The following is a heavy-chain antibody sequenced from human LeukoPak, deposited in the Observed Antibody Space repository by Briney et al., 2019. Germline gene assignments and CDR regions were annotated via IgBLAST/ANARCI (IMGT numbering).Heavy chain of an antibody. Sequence: SETLSLTCTVSGGSVSTYYWSWIPQPPGKGLEWIGYIYYRGSTNYNSSLKSRVTISVDTSKNQFSLKLSSVTAADTAVYYCARQDHGMDVWGQGTTVTVSS. J-gene: IGHJ6*02. V-gene: IGHV4-59*08. CDR2: IYYRGST. CDR1: GGSVSTYY. CDR3: ARQDHGMDV.